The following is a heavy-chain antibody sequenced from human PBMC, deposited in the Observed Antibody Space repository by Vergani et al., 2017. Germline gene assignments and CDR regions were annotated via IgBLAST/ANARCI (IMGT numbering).Heavy chain of an antibody. CDR3: ARDWGKPSVAGKSVYDDY. D-gene: IGHD6-19*01. J-gene: IGHJ4*02. CDR1: GGTFSSYA. V-gene: IGHV1-69*01. CDR2: IIPIFGTA. Sequence: QVQLVQSGAEVKKPGSSVKVSCKASGGTFSSYAISWVRQAPGQGLEWMGGIIPIFGTANYAQKFQGRVTITADESTSTAYMELNSLRAEDTAVYYCARDWGKPSVAGKSVYDDYWGQGTLVTVSS.